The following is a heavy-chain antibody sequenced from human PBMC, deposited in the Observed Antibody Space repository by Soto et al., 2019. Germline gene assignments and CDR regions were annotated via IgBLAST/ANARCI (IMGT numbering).Heavy chain of an antibody. CDR3: ATSLVTSRTRVDY. CDR2: IYYTGST. CDR1: GGSIYTGGFY. J-gene: IGHJ4*02. V-gene: IGHV4-31*03. D-gene: IGHD1-26*01. Sequence: PSETLSLTCTVSGGSIYTGGFYWSWIRQLPGKGLEWLGYIYYTGSTQYTTSLKSRLTISTDTSDNQFSLRLTSVTAADTAVYYCATSLVTSRTRVDYWGQGXLVTVSS.